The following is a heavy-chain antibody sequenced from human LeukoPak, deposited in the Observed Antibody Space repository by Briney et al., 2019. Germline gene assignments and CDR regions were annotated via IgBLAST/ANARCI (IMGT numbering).Heavy chain of an antibody. CDR1: GGSISSYY. CDR2: IYYSGST. CDR3: ARVYGSGSPPDY. J-gene: IGHJ4*02. V-gene: IGHV4-59*01. D-gene: IGHD3-10*01. Sequence: SEILSLTCAVSGGSISSYYWSWIRQPPGKGLEWIGYIYYSGSTDYNPSLKSRATISVDTSKNQFSLKLSSVTAADTAVYYCARVYGSGSPPDYWGQGTLVTVSS.